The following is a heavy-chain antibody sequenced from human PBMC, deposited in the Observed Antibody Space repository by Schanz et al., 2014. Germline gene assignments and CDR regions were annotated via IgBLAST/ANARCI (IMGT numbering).Heavy chain of an antibody. J-gene: IGHJ4*02. CDR3: ATGPSGSLDY. CDR2: INPNSGTT. CDR1: GYTFTGYY. D-gene: IGHD3-10*01. Sequence: QVQLVQSGAEMKKPGASVKVSCKASGYTFTGYYMHWVRQAPGQGLEWMGWINPNSGTTNYAQKLQGRVTMTTDTSTSTAYMELRSLRSDDTAVYYCATGPSGSLDYWGQGTLVTVSS. V-gene: IGHV1-2*02.